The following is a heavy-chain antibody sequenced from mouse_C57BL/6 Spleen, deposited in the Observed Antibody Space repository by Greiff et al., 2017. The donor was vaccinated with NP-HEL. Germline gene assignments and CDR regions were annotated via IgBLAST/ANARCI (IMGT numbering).Heavy chain of an antibody. CDR2: INYDGSST. CDR1: GFTFSDYY. D-gene: IGHD1-1*01. V-gene: IGHV5-16*01. CDR3: ARYGSSYGWYFDV. Sequence: EVHLVESEGGLVQPGSSMKLSCTASGFTFSDYYMAWVRQVPEKGLEWVANINYDGSSTYYLDSLKSRFIISRDNAKNILYLQMSSLKSEDTATYYCARYGSSYGWYFDVWGTGTTVTVSS. J-gene: IGHJ1*03.